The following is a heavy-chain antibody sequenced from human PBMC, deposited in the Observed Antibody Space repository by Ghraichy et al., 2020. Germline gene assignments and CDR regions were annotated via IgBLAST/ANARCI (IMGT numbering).Heavy chain of an antibody. J-gene: IGHJ4*02. CDR1: GFTFSSYD. Sequence: LNISCAASGFTFSSYDAHWVRQASGKGLEWISAIGIRGDTYYADSVKGRFTISTDNAKNSLYLQMNSLRVEDTAVYYCAREWGGGSSGWYFLDYWGQGTLVTVSS. V-gene: IGHV3-13*04. CDR3: AREWGGGSSGWYFLDY. D-gene: IGHD6-19*01. CDR2: IGIRGDT.